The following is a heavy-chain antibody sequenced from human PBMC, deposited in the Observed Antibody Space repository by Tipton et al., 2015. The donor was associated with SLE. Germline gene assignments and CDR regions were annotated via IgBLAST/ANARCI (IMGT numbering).Heavy chain of an antibody. J-gene: IGHJ4*01. CDR2: VFYGGST. D-gene: IGHD6-13*01. CDR1: GVSISTSRHY. CDR3: ARQDYSDSSYYFDI. Sequence: TLSLTCSVSGVSISTSRHYWGWIRQPPGQGLEWIGSVFYGGSTYFDPSLKSRVTISLHTSANQFSLKVRSVTAADTAVYFCARQDYSDSSYYFDIWGHGTLVTVSS. V-gene: IGHV4-39*07.